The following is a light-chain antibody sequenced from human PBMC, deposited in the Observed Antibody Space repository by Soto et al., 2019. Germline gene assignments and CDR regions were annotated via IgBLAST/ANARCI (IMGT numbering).Light chain of an antibody. CDR2: EVS. CDR3: SSYTSKNTRV. CDR1: SSDVGGYNY. V-gene: IGLV2-14*01. Sequence: ALTQPASVSGSPGQSITISCTGTSSDVGGYNYVSWYQQHPGKAPKLMIYEVSHRPSGVSNRFSGSKSANTASLTISGLQAEDEADYYCSSYTSKNTRVFGGGTKLTVL. J-gene: IGLJ3*02.